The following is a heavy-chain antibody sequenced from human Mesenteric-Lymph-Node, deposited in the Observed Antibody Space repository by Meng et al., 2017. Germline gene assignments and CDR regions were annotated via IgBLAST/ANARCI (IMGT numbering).Heavy chain of an antibody. J-gene: IGHJ4*02. CDR3: ARHDGGYGDYFDH. V-gene: IGHV4-39*01. CDR2: IYYSGST. CDR1: GGSISSSLHY. D-gene: IGHD5-12*01. Sequence: QPQLEESGPGLGNPSATLSRTCTVSGGSISSSLHYWGWIRQPQGKGLEWIGSIYYSGSTYYNPSLRSRVTMSLDTSKNQFSLKLSSVTATDTAVYYCARHDGGYGDYFDHWGQGTLVTVSS.